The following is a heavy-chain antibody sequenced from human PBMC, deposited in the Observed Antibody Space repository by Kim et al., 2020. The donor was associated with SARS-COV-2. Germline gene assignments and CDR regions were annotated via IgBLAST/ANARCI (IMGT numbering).Heavy chain of an antibody. D-gene: IGHD2-2*01. V-gene: IGHV4-61*09. CDR1: GGSINSVSYY. Sequence: SETLSLTCTVSGGSINSVSYYWSWIRQPAGKGLEWIGHIYTSGSTNYSPSLKSRVTISLDTSKNQFSLKLSPVTAPDTAIYYCARSTGYSDDYWGQGTLVTVSS. CDR2: IYTSGST. CDR3: ARSTGYSDDY. J-gene: IGHJ4*02.